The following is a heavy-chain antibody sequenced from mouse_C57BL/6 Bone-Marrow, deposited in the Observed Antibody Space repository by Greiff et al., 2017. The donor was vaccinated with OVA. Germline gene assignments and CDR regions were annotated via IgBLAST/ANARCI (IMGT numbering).Heavy chain of an antibody. CDR3: TRNGSSYVPLYWYFDV. J-gene: IGHJ1*03. V-gene: IGHV1-15*01. CDR1: GYTFTDYE. CDR2: IDPETGGT. Sequence: VQRVESGAELVRPGASVTLSCKASGYTFTDYEMHWVKQTPVHGLEWIGAIDPETGGTAYNQKFKGKAILTADKSSSTAYMELRSLTSEDSAVYYCTRNGSSYVPLYWYFDVWGTGTTVTVSS. D-gene: IGHD1-1*01.